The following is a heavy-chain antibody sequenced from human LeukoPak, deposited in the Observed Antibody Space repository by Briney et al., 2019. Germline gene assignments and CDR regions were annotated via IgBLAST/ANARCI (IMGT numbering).Heavy chain of an antibody. V-gene: IGHV4-34*01. J-gene: IGHJ4*02. CDR3: ARGIAADY. D-gene: IGHD6-13*01. CDR1: GGSFSGYY. CDR2: INHSGST. Sequence: SETLSLTCAVYGGSFSGYYWSWIRQPPGKGLEWIGEINHSGSTNYNPSLKSRVTISVDTSKNQFSLKLSSVTAADTAVYYCARGIAADYWGQGTLVTVSS.